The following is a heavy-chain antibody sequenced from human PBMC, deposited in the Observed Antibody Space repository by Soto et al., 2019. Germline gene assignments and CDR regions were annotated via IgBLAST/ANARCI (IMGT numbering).Heavy chain of an antibody. CDR1: RYTFSNYA. CDR2: INAGNGNT. D-gene: IGHD1-26*01. Sequence: ASVNVSSKASRYTFSNYAVHSVRQATGQRLEWMGWINAGNGNTKYSQKLQGRVTITRDTSASTAYMELSSLRSEDTAVYYCARGGSLYWYFDLWGRGTLVTVSS. CDR3: ARGGSLYWYFDL. V-gene: IGHV1-3*01. J-gene: IGHJ2*01.